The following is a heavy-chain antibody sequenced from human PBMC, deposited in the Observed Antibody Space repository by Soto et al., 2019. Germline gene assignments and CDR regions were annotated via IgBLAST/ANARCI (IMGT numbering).Heavy chain of an antibody. V-gene: IGHV1-69*01. D-gene: IGHD3-22*01. CDR1: GGTFSSYA. CDR3: ARGSNYYDSSGYYTFWYFDL. J-gene: IGHJ2*01. CDR2: IIPIFGTA. Sequence: QVQLVQSGAEVKKPGSSVKISCKASGGTFSSYAISWVRQAPGQGLEWMGGIIPIFGTANYAQKFQGRVTITADESTSIAYMELSSLRSEDTAVYYCARGSNYYDSSGYYTFWYFDLWGRGTLVTVSS.